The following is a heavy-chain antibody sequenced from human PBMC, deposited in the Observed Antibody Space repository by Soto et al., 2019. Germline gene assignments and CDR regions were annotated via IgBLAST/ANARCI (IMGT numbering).Heavy chain of an antibody. Sequence: GASVKVSCKASGGGNLRDYRTTWVRRAPGQGLEWMGGIIPKLGTANYAQKFQGRVTITADESTSTAYMELSSLSSEDTAVYYCAVYVDTAMVVFPYYGMDVWGQGTTVTVSS. CDR2: IIPKLGTA. V-gene: IGHV1-69*13. CDR3: AVYVDTAMVVFPYYGMDV. CDR1: GGGNLRDYR. J-gene: IGHJ6*02. D-gene: IGHD5-18*01.